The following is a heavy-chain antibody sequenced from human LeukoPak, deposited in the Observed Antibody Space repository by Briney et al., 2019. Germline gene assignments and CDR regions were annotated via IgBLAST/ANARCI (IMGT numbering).Heavy chain of an antibody. Sequence: SETLSLSCAVYGGSFSGYYWSWIRQPPGKGLEWTGEINHSGSTNYNPSLKSRVTISVDTSKNQFSLKLSSVTAADTAVYYCARDNWNDRRVSDWFDPWGQGTLVTVSS. CDR3: ARDNWNDRRVSDWFDP. D-gene: IGHD1-1*01. V-gene: IGHV4-34*01. CDR2: INHSGST. CDR1: GGSFSGYY. J-gene: IGHJ5*02.